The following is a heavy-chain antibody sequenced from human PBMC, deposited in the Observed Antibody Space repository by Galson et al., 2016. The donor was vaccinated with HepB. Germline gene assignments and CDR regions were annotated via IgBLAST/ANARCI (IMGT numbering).Heavy chain of an antibody. CDR1: GFTFSSYG. D-gene: IGHD2-21*02. CDR3: ARDANLAYCRGDCYWFDY. CDR2: APYDGSNN. J-gene: IGHJ4*02. V-gene: IGHV3-30-3*01. Sequence: SLRLSCAASGFTFSSYGMHWVRQAPGKGLEWVAVAPYDGSNNYYPDSVKDRFTVSRDNSKNTLYLQMNSLSTEDTAVYYCARDANLAYCRGDCYWFDYWGPGTLVTVSS.